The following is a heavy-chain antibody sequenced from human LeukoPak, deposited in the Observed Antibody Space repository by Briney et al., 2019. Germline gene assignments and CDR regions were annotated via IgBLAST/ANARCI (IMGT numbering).Heavy chain of an antibody. CDR2: ISGSAHKI. CDR1: GITFSNYA. CDR3: ARDRTTVVSNFDY. J-gene: IGHJ4*02. V-gene: IGHV3-23*01. D-gene: IGHD4-23*01. Sequence: PGGSLRLSCVASGITFSNYAVSWVRQAPEKGLDWVSVISGSAHKIRYADSVKGRFTISRDNSENIVYLQMNSLRAEDTAVYYCARDRTTVVSNFDYWGQGTLVTVSS.